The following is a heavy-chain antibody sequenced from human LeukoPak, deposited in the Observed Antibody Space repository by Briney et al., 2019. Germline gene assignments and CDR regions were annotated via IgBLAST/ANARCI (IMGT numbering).Heavy chain of an antibody. J-gene: IGHJ3*02. CDR3: ARDPNGDYIGTFDM. V-gene: IGHV3-23*01. CDR2: ISGSGGST. CDR1: EFTFSTYG. Sequence: GGSLRLSCAASEFTFSTYGMSWVRQAPGKGLEWVSSISGSGGSTQYADSVQGRFAISRDNSNNTLYLQMNSLRVEDTAMYFCARDPNGDYIGTFDMWGRGTMVSVSS. D-gene: IGHD4-17*01.